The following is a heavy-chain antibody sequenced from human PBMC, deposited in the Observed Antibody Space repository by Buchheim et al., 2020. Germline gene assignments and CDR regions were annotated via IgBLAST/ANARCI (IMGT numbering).Heavy chain of an antibody. CDR3: AKDVYQEYYFDY. CDR1: GFTFSSYG. CDR2: ISYDGSNK. V-gene: IGHV3-30*18. Sequence: QVQLVESGGGVVQPGRSLRLSCAASGFTFSSYGMHWVRQAPGKGLEWVAVISYDGSNKYYADSVKGRFTISRDHSKNTLYLQMNSLRAEDTAVYYCAKDVYQEYYFDYWGQGTL. D-gene: IGHD2-2*01. J-gene: IGHJ4*02.